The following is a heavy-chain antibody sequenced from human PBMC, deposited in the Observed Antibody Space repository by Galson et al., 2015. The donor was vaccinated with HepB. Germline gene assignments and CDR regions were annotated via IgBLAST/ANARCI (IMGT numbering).Heavy chain of an antibody. CDR1: GGSFSGYY. Sequence: ETLSLTCAVYGGSFSGYYWSWIRQPPGKGLEWIGEINHSGSTNYNPSLKSRVTISVDTSKNQFSLKLSSATAADTAVYYCAREGDTAMVSSPRATGIDYWGQGTLVTVSS. D-gene: IGHD5-18*01. J-gene: IGHJ4*02. CDR3: AREGDTAMVSSPRATGIDY. CDR2: INHSGST. V-gene: IGHV4-34*01.